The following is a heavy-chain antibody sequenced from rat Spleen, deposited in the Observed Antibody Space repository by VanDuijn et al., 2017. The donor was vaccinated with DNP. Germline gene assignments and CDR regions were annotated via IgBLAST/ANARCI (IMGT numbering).Heavy chain of an antibody. J-gene: IGHJ4*01. V-gene: IGHV5-22*01. CDR3: AKHLDA. CDR1: GFTFRDYY. Sequence: EVQLVESGGDLVQPGRSLKLSCAASGFTFRDYYMAWVRQAPTKGLEWVAYISYDGGITSYGDSVKGRFTISRDNTENTVYLQMNNLRSDDTATYYCAKHLDAWGQGTSVTVSS. CDR2: ISYDGGIT.